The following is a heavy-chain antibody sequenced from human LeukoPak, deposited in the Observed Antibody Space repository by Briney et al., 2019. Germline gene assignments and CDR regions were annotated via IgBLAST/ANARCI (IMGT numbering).Heavy chain of an antibody. V-gene: IGHV1-24*01. CDR2: FDPEDGET. CDR3: ATGYSGSYFPDY. CDR1: GYTLTELS. Sequence: ASVTVSCTVSGYTLTELSMHWVRQAPGKGLEWMGGFDPEDGETIYAQKFQGRVTMTEDTSTDTAYMELSSLRSEDTAVYYCATGYSGSYFPDYWGQGTLVTVSS. J-gene: IGHJ4*02. D-gene: IGHD1-26*01.